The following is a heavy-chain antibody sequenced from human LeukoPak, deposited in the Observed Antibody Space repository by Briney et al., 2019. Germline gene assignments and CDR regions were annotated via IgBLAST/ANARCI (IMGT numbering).Heavy chain of an antibody. CDR2: IIPIFGTA. J-gene: IGHJ4*02. Sequence: SVKVSCKASGGTFSSYAISWVRQAPGQGLEWMGGIIPIFGTANYAQKFQGRVTITADESTSTAYMELSSLRSEDTAVYYCATIRYFDWSIPYYFDYWGQGTPVTVSS. D-gene: IGHD3-9*01. V-gene: IGHV1-69*13. CDR1: GGTFSSYA. CDR3: ATIRYFDWSIPYYFDY.